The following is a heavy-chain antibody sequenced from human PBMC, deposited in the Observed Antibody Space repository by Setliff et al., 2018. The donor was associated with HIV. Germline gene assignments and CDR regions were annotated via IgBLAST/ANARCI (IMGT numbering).Heavy chain of an antibody. V-gene: IGHV4-59*01. Sequence: SETLSLTCTVSGGSMSVYYWSWIRQPAGKGLEWIGYIFYSGSTNYNPSLKSRVTISLDTSKNQFSLKLTSVTAADTAVYYCASAGSGTRAPPRYWGQGTLVTVSS. CDR1: GGSMSVYY. D-gene: IGHD1-1*01. CDR3: ASAGSGTRAPPRY. CDR2: IFYSGST. J-gene: IGHJ4*02.